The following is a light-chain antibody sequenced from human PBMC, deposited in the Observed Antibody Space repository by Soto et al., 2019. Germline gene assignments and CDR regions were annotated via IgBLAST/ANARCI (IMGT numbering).Light chain of an antibody. V-gene: IGLV2-14*03. J-gene: IGLJ3*02. Sequence: QSALTQPASVSGSPGQSITISCTGTSSDVGGYNYVSWYQQHPGKAPKLVIYDVSNRPSGVSSRFSGFKSGNTASLTISGLQAEDEADYYCRSYTSSDSRVFGGGTKLTVL. CDR3: RSYTSSDSRV. CDR2: DVS. CDR1: SSDVGGYNY.